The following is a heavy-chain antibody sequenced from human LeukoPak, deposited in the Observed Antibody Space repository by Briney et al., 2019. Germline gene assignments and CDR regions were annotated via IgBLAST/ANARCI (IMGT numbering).Heavy chain of an antibody. CDR1: GGSIRSYY. CDR3: ARGPYYYYYMDV. CDR2: IYSSGST. J-gene: IGHJ6*03. V-gene: IGHV4-59*08. Sequence: SETLSLTCTVSGGSIRSYYWSWIRQPPGKGLEWIGYIYSSGSTNYNPSLKSRVTISVDTSKNQFSLKLSSVTAADTAVYYCARGPYYYYYMDVWGRGTTVTVSS.